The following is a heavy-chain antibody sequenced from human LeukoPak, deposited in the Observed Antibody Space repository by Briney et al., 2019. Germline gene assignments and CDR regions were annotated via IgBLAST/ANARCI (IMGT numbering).Heavy chain of an antibody. D-gene: IGHD2-21*02. V-gene: IGHV4-59*01. CDR3: ARVVLGVVTSNWFDP. CDR1: GDSLNTYY. CDR2: VASSGTS. Sequence: SETLSLTCTVSGDSLNTYYSTWIRQTPGKELEWIGFVASSGTSNYNPSLKSRVSISIDTSKNQFSLALTSVTPADTAVYYCARVVLGVVTSNWFDPWGQGTLVSVSS. J-gene: IGHJ5*02.